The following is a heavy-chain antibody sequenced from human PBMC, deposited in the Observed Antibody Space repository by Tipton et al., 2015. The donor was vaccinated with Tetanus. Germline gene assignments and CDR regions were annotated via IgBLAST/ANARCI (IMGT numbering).Heavy chain of an antibody. CDR3: ARSRGGTRDYYAIAY. Sequence: QSGPEVKKPGSSVKVSCKTSGGSFSTYVTSWVRQAPGQGLEWMGGLIPIFGPPNYAQKFQGRVTITADKSTSTAYMELTYLTSEDTAVYYCARSRGGTRDYYAIAYWGQGTLVAVSS. J-gene: IGHJ4*02. V-gene: IGHV1-69*06. D-gene: IGHD1-26*01. CDR2: LIPIFGPP. CDR1: GGSFSTYV.